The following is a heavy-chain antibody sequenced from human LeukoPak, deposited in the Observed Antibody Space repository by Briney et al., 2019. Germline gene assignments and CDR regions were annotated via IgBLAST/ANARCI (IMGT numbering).Heavy chain of an antibody. D-gene: IGHD1-26*01. CDR3: ATESYGGNWYFDL. V-gene: IGHV3-11*01. Sequence: GGSLRLSCAASLFTFSDYYMSWIRHAPGKGLEGVSYISSSGSTTYYADSVKGRFTISRDNAKNSLYLQMNSLRAEDTAVYYCATESYGGNWYFDLWGRGTLVTVSS. CDR1: LFTFSDYY. CDR2: ISSSGSTT. J-gene: IGHJ2*01.